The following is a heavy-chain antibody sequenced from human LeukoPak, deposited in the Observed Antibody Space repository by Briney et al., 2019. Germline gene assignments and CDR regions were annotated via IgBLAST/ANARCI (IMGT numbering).Heavy chain of an antibody. Sequence: GGSLRLSCAASGFTFSSYGMHWVRQAPGKGLEWVAFIRYDGSNKYYADSVKGRFTISRDNSKNTLYLQMNSLRAEDTAVYYCARERGYSLNYWGQGTLVTVSS. J-gene: IGHJ4*02. V-gene: IGHV3-30*02. CDR2: IRYDGSNK. CDR1: GFTFSSYG. CDR3: ARERGYSLNY. D-gene: IGHD5-18*01.